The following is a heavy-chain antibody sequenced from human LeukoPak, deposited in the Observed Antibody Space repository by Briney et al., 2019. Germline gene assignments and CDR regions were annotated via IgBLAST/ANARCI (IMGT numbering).Heavy chain of an antibody. CDR3: ARDLGRGYCSSTSCFVPWFDP. CDR2: IYYSGSP. J-gene: IGHJ5*02. Sequence: SETLSLTCTVSGGSINNHYWSWIRQPPGKGLEWIGYIYYSGSPNYNPSLKSRVTISVDTPKNQLSLKLTSVTAADTAVYYCARDLGRGYCSSTSCFVPWFDPWGQGTLVTVSS. CDR1: GGSINNHY. V-gene: IGHV4-59*11. D-gene: IGHD2-2*01.